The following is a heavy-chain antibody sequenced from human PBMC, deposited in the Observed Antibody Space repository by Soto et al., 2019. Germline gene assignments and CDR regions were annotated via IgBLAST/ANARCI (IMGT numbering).Heavy chain of an antibody. Sequence: PGGSLRLSCVASGFTFDEYVMHWVRQAPGKGLEWVSGISWNSNSIAYADSVKGRFSISRDNAKNSLYLQMNSLRAEDTAFYYCATLPTSDYRDYWGQGTLVTSPQ. D-gene: IGHD3-22*01. CDR1: GFTFDEYV. J-gene: IGHJ4*02. V-gene: IGHV3-9*01. CDR3: ATLPTSDYRDY. CDR2: ISWNSNSI.